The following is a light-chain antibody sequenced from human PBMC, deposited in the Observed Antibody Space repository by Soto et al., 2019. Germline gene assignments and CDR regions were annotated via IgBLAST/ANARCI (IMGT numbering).Light chain of an antibody. CDR3: QHYGSSWT. CDR1: QSASSN. V-gene: IGKV3-20*01. CDR2: GAS. Sequence: EIVMTQSPATLSVSPGERVTLSCRASQSASSNLAWYQQKPGQAPRLLIYGASNRATGIPDRFSGSGSGTDFILTISRLEPEDFAVYYCQHYGSSWTFGQGTKVDIK. J-gene: IGKJ1*01.